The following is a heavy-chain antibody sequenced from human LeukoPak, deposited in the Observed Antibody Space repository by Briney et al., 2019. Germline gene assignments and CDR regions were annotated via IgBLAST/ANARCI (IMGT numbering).Heavy chain of an antibody. J-gene: IGHJ4*02. V-gene: IGHV3-48*01. D-gene: IGHD1-26*01. CDR1: GFTFSSYS. CDR2: ITSSSSAI. CDR3: ARVRGSYHFDY. Sequence: PGRSLRLSCAASGFTFSSYSMNWVRQAPGKGLEWVSYITSSSSAIYYADSVKGRFTISRDNAKNSLYLQMNSLRAEDTAVYYCARVRGSYHFDYWGQGTLVTVSS.